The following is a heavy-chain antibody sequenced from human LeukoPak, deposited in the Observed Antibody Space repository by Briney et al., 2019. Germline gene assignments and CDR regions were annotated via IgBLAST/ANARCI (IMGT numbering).Heavy chain of an antibody. J-gene: IGHJ4*02. Sequence: PGGSLRLSCAASGFTFSNFGMHWVRQAPGKGLEWVANIKQDGSDKYYVDSVKGRFSISRDNAKTSVYLEMNSLRAEDTAIYYCARDVGFHGYSDFFFDYWGQGTLVTVSS. CDR2: IKQDGSDK. CDR3: ARDVGFHGYSDFFFDY. CDR1: GFTFSNFG. V-gene: IGHV3-7*01. D-gene: IGHD5-24*01.